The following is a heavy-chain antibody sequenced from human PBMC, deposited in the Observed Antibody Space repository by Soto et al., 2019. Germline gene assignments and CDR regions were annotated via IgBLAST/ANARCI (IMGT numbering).Heavy chain of an antibody. Sequence: SQTLSLTCAISGDSVSSNSAAWNWIRQSPSRGLEWLGRTYYRSKWYNDYAVSVKSRITINPDTSKNQFSLYLQMNSLRAEDTALYYCAKAVVVGQKSWVNYFDSWGQGTLVTVSS. D-gene: IGHD2-15*01. J-gene: IGHJ4*02. CDR2: TYYRSKWYN. CDR1: GDSVSSNSAA. V-gene: IGHV6-1*01. CDR3: AKAVVVGQKSWVNYFDS.